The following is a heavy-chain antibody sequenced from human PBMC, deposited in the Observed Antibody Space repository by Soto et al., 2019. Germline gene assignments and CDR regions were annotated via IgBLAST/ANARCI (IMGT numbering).Heavy chain of an antibody. V-gene: IGHV3-30-3*01. CDR1: GFTFSSYA. Sequence: GGSLRLSCAASGFTFSSYAMHWVRQAPGKGLEWVAVISYDGSNKYYADSVKGRFTISRDNSKNTLYLQMNSLRAEDTAVYYCAKDRRKWELLPFDYWGQGTLVTSPQ. CDR3: AKDRRKWELLPFDY. J-gene: IGHJ4*02. D-gene: IGHD1-26*01. CDR2: ISYDGSNK.